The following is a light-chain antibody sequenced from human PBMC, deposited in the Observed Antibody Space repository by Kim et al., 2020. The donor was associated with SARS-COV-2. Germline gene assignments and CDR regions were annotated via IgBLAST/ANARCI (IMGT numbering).Light chain of an antibody. V-gene: IGKV1-8*01. CDR1: QGIRSY. CDR3: QQYYTYPLT. J-gene: IGKJ4*01. CDR2: AAS. Sequence: AIRMTQSPSSFSASTGDRVTITCRASQGIRSYLAWYQQKPGKAPKLLIYAASTLQSGVPSRFSGSGSGTDFTLTISCLQSEDFATYYCQQYYTYPLTFGGGTKLEI.